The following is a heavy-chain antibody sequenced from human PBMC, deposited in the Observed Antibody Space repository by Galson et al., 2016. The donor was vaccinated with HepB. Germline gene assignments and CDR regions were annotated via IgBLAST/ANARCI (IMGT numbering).Heavy chain of an antibody. D-gene: IGHD3-10*01. V-gene: IGHV4-31*03. J-gene: IGHJ6*03. Sequence: TLSLTCTVSGDSISSGAYYWTWIRQHPGKGLESIAYIHYRGSTYYNPSLKSRLNITLDPSKNEISLRLTSVSAVDTAVYSWARLWFGEFPYMDVWGPGTTVTVSS. CDR1: GDSISSGAYY. CDR3: ARLWFGEFPYMDV. CDR2: IHYRGST.